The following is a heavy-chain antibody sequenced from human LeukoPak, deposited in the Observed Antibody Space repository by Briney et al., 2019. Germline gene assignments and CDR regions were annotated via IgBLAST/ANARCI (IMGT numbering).Heavy chain of an antibody. CDR3: AREVDYDSSGYYFGYFDL. Sequence: SDTVSCKASGGTFSSYAISWVRQAPGQGLEWMGRIIPILGIANYAQKFQGRVTITADKSTSTAYMELSSLRSEDTAVYYCAREVDYDSSGYYFGYFDLWGRGTLVTVSS. V-gene: IGHV1-69*04. D-gene: IGHD3-22*01. CDR1: GGTFSSYA. J-gene: IGHJ2*01. CDR2: IIPILGIA.